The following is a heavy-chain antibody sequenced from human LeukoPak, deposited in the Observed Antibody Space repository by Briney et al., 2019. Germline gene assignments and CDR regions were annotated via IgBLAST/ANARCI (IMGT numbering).Heavy chain of an antibody. CDR3: ARRDFYGGWSFDS. V-gene: IGHV4-4*07. D-gene: IGHD4-23*01. J-gene: IGHJ4*02. CDR2: IHASGST. Sequence: SETLSLTCTVSGGSISNYHWSWIRQPAGKGLEWIGQIHASGSTNYNPPLKSRVSMSIDTTEDQVSLTIRSVTAADTAFYYCARRDFYGGWSFDSWGQGTPVTVSS. CDR1: GGSISNYH.